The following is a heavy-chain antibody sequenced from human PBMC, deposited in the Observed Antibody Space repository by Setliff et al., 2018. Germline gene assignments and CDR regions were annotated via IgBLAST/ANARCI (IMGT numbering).Heavy chain of an antibody. V-gene: IGHV3-49*04. J-gene: IGHJ4*02. Sequence: QPGGSLRLSCTASGFAFGDYAMSWVRQAPGKGLEWIGLIKNKGYGETTEFAASVKGRFTISRDDSKSIAYLQMSSLKTEDTAVYYCYTWLLYSSSWYRDHWGQGTLVTVSS. D-gene: IGHD6-13*01. CDR1: GFAFGDYA. CDR2: IKNKGYGETT. CDR3: YTWLLYSSSWYRDH.